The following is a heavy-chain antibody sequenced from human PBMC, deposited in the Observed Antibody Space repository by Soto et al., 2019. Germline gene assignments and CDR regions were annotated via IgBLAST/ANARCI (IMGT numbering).Heavy chain of an antibody. CDR3: TRGTRATQYYFYFYGMDV. Sequence: SETLSLTCTVSGGSMNSDYWSWIRQPPGKGLEWLGYISHSGTTSYNPSLKSRLTISLNTSKNQFSLKLRSVTAADTAVYYCTRGTRATQYYFYFYGMDVWGRGTTVTVSS. CDR1: GGSMNSDY. V-gene: IGHV4-59*01. J-gene: IGHJ6*02. D-gene: IGHD3-10*01. CDR2: ISHSGTT.